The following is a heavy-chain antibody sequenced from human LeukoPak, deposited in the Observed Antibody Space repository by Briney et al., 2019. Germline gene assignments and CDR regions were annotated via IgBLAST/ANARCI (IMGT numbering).Heavy chain of an antibody. J-gene: IGHJ4*02. V-gene: IGHV1-18*01. D-gene: IGHD5-18*01. CDR3: ARVPPPTPMVRVFDY. CDR1: GYTFTSYG. CDR2: ISAYNGNT. Sequence: ASVKVSCKASGYTFTSYGISWVRQAPGQGLEWMGWISAYNGNTNYAQKLQGRVTMTTDTSTSTAYMELRSLRSDDTAVYYCARVPPPTPMVRVFDYGGRGTLDTVSS.